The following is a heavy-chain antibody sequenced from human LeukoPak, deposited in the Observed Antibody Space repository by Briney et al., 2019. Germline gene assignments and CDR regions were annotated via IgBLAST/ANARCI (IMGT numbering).Heavy chain of an antibody. Sequence: ASVKVSCKASGYTFTGYYMHWVRQAPVQGLEWMGWINPNSGGTNYAQKFQGWVTMTRDTSISTAYMELSRLRSDDTAVYYCARASQEQVAAAGTDYWGQGTLVTVSS. CDR2: INPNSGGT. J-gene: IGHJ4*02. CDR3: ARASQEQVAAAGTDY. V-gene: IGHV1-2*04. CDR1: GYTFTGYY. D-gene: IGHD6-13*01.